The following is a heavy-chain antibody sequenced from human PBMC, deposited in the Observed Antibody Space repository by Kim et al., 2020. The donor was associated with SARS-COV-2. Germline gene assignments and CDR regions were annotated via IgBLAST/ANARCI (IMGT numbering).Heavy chain of an antibody. D-gene: IGHD3-10*01. CDR3: ARRLVRGGGVDY. V-gene: IGHV5-51*01. Sequence: RYSPSFQGQVTISADKSISTAYLQWSSLKASDTAMYYCARRLVRGGGVDYWGQGTLVTVSS. J-gene: IGHJ4*02.